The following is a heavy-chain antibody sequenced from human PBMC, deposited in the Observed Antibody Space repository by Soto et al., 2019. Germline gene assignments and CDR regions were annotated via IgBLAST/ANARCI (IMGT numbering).Heavy chain of an antibody. CDR1: GGSFSGYY. V-gene: IGHV4-34*01. CDR2: INHSGST. J-gene: IGHJ4*02. D-gene: IGHD3-10*01. Sequence: QVQLQQWGAGLLKPSETLSLTCAVYGGSFSGYYWSWIRQPPGKGLEWIGEINHSGSTNYNPSLKRRVTISVDTSKNQFSLKLSSVTAADTAVYYCARIPTMVRGGIDYWGQGTLVTVSS. CDR3: ARIPTMVRGGIDY.